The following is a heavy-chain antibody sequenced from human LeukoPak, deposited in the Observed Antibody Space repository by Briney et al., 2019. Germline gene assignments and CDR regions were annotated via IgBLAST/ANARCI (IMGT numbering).Heavy chain of an antibody. CDR2: INHSGST. Sequence: PSETLSLTCAVYGGSLSGYYWSWIRQPPGKGLEWIGEINHSGSTNYNPSLKSRVTISVDTSKNQFSLKLSSVTAADTAVYYCARVRGSYWDEYFQHWGQGTLVTVSS. CDR3: ARVRGSYWDEYFQH. J-gene: IGHJ1*01. D-gene: IGHD1-26*01. CDR1: GGSLSGYY. V-gene: IGHV4-34*01.